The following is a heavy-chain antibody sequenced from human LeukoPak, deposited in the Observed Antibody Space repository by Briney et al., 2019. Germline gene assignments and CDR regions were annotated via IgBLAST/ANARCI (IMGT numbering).Heavy chain of an antibody. D-gene: IGHD6-19*01. CDR2: IYYSGST. CDR1: GGSISSYY. CDR3: ARREGGWDAWYFDY. Sequence: ASETLSLTCTVSGGSISSYYWSWIRQPPGKGLEWIGYIYYSGSTNYNPSLKSRVTILVDTSKNQFSLKLSSVTAADTAVYYCARREGGWDAWYFDYWGQGTLVTVSS. J-gene: IGHJ4*02. V-gene: IGHV4-59*08.